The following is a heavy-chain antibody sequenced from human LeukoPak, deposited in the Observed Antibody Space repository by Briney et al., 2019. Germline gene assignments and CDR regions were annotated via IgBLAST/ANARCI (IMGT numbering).Heavy chain of an antibody. V-gene: IGHV4-4*07. Sequence: GSLRLSCAASGFTFSTYAMTWIRQPAGKGLEWIGRIYTSGSTNYNPSLKSRVTISVDTSKNQFSLKLSSVTAADTAVYYCARVDSSSWSYWFDPWGQGILVTVSS. CDR2: IYTSGST. CDR3: ARVDSSSWSYWFDP. D-gene: IGHD6-13*01. CDR1: GFTFSTYA. J-gene: IGHJ5*02.